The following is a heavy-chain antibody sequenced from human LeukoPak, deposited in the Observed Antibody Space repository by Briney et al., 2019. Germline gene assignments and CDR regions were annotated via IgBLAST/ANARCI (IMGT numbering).Heavy chain of an antibody. CDR2: ISAYNGNT. J-gene: IGHJ4*02. Sequence: SVKVSCKASGYKFSSYGISWVRQAPGQGLEWMGWISAYNGNTNYAQNFQGRVTMTTDTSTSTAYMELRGLRSDDTAVYYCARAGAYIYGFDYWGQGTLVTVSS. D-gene: IGHD5-18*01. V-gene: IGHV1-18*01. CDR1: GYKFSSYG. CDR3: ARAGAYIYGFDY.